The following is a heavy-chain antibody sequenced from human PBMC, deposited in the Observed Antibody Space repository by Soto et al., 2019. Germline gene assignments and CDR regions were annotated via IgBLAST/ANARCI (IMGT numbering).Heavy chain of an antibody. CDR2: INDSGST. V-gene: IGHV4-39*01. Sequence: SETLSLTCTVSGASISSISYYWGWIPQPPGKGLEWIGSINDSGSTYYNPSLKSRVTISVDTSKNQFSLKLSSVTAADTAVYYCATNGYRCIWYPYWGQGTLVTVSS. D-gene: IGHD6-13*01. CDR3: ATNGYRCIWYPY. J-gene: IGHJ4*02. CDR1: GASISSISYY.